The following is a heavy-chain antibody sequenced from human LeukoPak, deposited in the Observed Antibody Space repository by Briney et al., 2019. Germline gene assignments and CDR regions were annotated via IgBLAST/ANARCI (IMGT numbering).Heavy chain of an antibody. CDR1: GSRLRTHGMR. J-gene: IGHJ4*02. D-gene: IGHD3-22*01. CDR3: SRSYDRSGYYYFDY. Sequence: SGPTLANPTQTLTLTCTFSGSRLRTHGMRVSWMRQRPGKARKCHARIYWDDDKFYRTSLTTKLIFSKDTAKNQVVLTLTHMDPVDTATYYCSRSYDRSGYYYFDYWGQGTLVTVSS. CDR2: IYWDDDK. V-gene: IGHV2-70*04.